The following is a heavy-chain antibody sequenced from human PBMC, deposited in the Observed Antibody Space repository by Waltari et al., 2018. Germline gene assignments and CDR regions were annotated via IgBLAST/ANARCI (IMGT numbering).Heavy chain of an antibody. V-gene: IGHV3-33*01. J-gene: IGHJ4*02. Sequence: QVQLVESGGGVVQPGRSLRLSCAASGFTFSTYAMHWVRQAPGKGLEGVAVIWYDGSKKYYADSVKGRFTISRDKSKNTLYLQMNSLRAEDTAVYNCARSVATAGIFDHWGQGTLVTVSS. CDR1: GFTFSTYA. D-gene: IGHD6-13*01. CDR3: ARSVATAGIFDH. CDR2: IWYDGSKK.